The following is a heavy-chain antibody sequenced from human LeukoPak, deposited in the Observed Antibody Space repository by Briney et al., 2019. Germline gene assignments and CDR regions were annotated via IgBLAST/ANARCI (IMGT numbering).Heavy chain of an antibody. J-gene: IGHJ4*02. D-gene: IGHD3-22*01. CDR3: ARRLNYYDSSGYGGYFDY. CDR2: INHSGST. CDR1: GGSFSGYY. Sequence: SETLSLTCAVYGGSFSGYYWSWLRQPPGRGLEWIGEINHSGSTNYNPSLKSRVTISVDTSKNQFSLKLSSVTAADTAVYYCARRLNYYDSSGYGGYFDYWGQGTLVTVSS. V-gene: IGHV4-34*01.